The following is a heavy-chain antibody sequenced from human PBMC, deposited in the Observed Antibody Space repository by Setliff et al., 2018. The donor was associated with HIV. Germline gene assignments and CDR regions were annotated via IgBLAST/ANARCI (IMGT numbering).Heavy chain of an antibody. Sequence: PSETLSLTCSVSGYSISSGYYWGWIRQPPGKRPEWLGSIYQSGSTSYNPSLSSRLTISVDTSKNQVSLRLSSVTAADTGVYYCARHRDPPGSRWIYYYYYMDLWGEGTTVTVSS. CDR3: ARHRDPPGSRWIYYYYYMDL. CDR1: GYSISSGYY. J-gene: IGHJ6*03. D-gene: IGHD6-13*01. CDR2: IYQSGST. V-gene: IGHV4-38-2*01.